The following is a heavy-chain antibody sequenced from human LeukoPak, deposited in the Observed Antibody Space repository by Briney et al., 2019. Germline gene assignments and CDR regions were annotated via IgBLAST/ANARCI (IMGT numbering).Heavy chain of an antibody. CDR1: GFTFSSYG. Sequence: GGSLRLSCAASGFTFSSYGMHWVRQAPGKGLEWVAFIRYDGSNKYYADSVKGRFTISRDNSKNTLYLQMNSLRAEDTAVYYCAKVTITMVRGDYYFDYWGQGTLVTVSS. V-gene: IGHV3-30*02. D-gene: IGHD3-10*01. CDR2: IRYDGSNK. CDR3: AKVTITMVRGDYYFDY. J-gene: IGHJ4*02.